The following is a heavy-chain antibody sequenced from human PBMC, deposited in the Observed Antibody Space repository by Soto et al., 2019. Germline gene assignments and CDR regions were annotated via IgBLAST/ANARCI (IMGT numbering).Heavy chain of an antibody. CDR2: ISINGGST. Sequence: GGSLRLSCSASGFTFSSHAMHWVRQAPGKGLEYVSSISINGGSTHYADSVKGRFTISRDNSRNTQYIQMSSLRADDTVLYYCVKGEFYYDSSAYYPFDSWGQGTLVTVSS. J-gene: IGHJ4*02. D-gene: IGHD3-22*01. V-gene: IGHV3-64D*06. CDR3: VKGEFYYDSSAYYPFDS. CDR1: GFTFSSHA.